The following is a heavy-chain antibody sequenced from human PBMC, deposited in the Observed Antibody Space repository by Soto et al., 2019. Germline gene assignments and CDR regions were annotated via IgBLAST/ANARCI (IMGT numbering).Heavy chain of an antibody. J-gene: IGHJ4*02. D-gene: IGHD1-26*01. CDR1: GFTFSSYA. V-gene: IGHV3-30*04. CDR2: ISYDGSNK. CDR3: ARGGVGATRELHY. Sequence: GGSLRLSCAASGFTFSSYAMHWVRQAPGKGLEWVAVISYDGSNKYYADSVKGRFTISRDNSKNTLYLQMNSLRAEDTAVYYCARGGVGATRELHYWGQGTLVTVSS.